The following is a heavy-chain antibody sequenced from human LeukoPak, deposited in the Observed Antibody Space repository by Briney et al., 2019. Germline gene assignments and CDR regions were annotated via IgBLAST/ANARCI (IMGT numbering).Heavy chain of an antibody. V-gene: IGHV3-64*01. D-gene: IGHD3-22*01. J-gene: IGHJ4*02. Sequence: GGSLRLSCAASGFIFSNYAMHWVRQSPGKGLEYVSGISNNGGSTYYANSVKGRFTISRDNSMNTVYLQMGSLRPEDMAVYYCARDPLYYDMSGDYWGQGTLVAVSA. CDR3: ARDPLYYDMSGDY. CDR2: ISNNGGST. CDR1: GFIFSNYA.